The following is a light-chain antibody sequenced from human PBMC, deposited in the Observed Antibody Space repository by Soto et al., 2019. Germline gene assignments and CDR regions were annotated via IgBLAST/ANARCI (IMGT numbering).Light chain of an antibody. CDR3: QQYGSSLYT. CDR2: GAS. Sequence: EIVLTQSPGTLSLSPGERATLSCRASQSLSSSYLGWYQQKPGQAPRVLIYGASFRATGVPDRFSGSGSGTDFTLTISRLEPVDFAVYYCQQYGSSLYTFGQGTKLEIK. V-gene: IGKV3-20*01. J-gene: IGKJ2*01. CDR1: QSLSSSY.